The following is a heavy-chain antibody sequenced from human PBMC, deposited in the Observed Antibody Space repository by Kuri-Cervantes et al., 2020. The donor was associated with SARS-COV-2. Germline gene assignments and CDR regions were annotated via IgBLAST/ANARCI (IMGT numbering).Heavy chain of an antibody. J-gene: IGHJ4*02. Sequence: GESLKISCAASGFTFSSYAMSWVRQAPGKGLEWVSAISGSGGSTYYADSVKGRFTISRDNSKNTLYLQMNSLRAEDTAVYYCARGTPQYGGPFDYWGQGTLVTVSS. V-gene: IGHV3-23*01. CDR3: ARGTPQYGGPFDY. D-gene: IGHD4-23*01. CDR1: GFTFSSYA. CDR2: ISGSGGST.